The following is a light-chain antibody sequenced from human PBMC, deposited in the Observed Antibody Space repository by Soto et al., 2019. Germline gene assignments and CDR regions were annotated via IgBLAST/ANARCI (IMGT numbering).Light chain of an antibody. V-gene: IGLV4-69*01. CDR3: QTRGTGFQDVV. CDR2: LNSDGSH. Sequence: QLVLTQSPSASASLGASVKLTCTLSSGHSSYAIAWHQQQPEKGPRYLMKLNSDGSHSKGDGIPDRFSGSSSGAERYLTISSLQSEDEADYYCQTRGTGFQDVVFGGGTQLTVL. J-gene: IGLJ2*01. CDR1: SGHSSYA.